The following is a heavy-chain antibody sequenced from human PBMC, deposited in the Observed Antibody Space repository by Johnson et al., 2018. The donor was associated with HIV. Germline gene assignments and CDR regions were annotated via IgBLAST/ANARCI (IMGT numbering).Heavy chain of an antibody. CDR1: GFTFRSYA. D-gene: IGHD3-10*01. Sequence: QVQLVEFGGGVVQPGRSLRLSCAASGFTFRSYAMHWVRQAPGKGLEWVALISYDGSHKFYADSVKGRFTISRDHSKNTLYLQMNSLRAEDTAVYYCARDRVLLWFGESPRDAFEIWGQGTMVTVSS. CDR3: ARDRVLLWFGESPRDAFEI. CDR2: ISYDGSHK. J-gene: IGHJ3*02. V-gene: IGHV3-30-3*01.